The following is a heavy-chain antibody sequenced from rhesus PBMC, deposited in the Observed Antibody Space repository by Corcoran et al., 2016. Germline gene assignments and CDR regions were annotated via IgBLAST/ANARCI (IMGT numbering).Heavy chain of an antibody. D-gene: IGHD3-34*01. J-gene: IGHJ4*01. CDR2: IYGSSTST. CDR3: ARDLGGVID. CDR1: GGSISDCYC. V-gene: IGHV4S10*01. Sequence: QVQLQESGPGVVKPSETLSLTCAVSGGSISDCYCWRWIRQPPGKGLEWIGYIYGSSTSTNYNPSLKSRVTISKDTSKNQFSLKLSSVTAADTAVYYCARDLGGVIDWGQGVLVTVSS.